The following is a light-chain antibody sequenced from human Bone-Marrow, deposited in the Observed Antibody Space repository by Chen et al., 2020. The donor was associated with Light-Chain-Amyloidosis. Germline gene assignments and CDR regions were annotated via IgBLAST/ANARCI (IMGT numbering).Light chain of an antibody. CDR3: QQYGTSPLT. Sequence: EIVLTQSPGTLSLSLGEGANLSCRASQTISSNYLTWYQQKFGQAPRLLIYASSSKATGIPDRFTGSGSGTDFTLTINRLEPEDFAMYYCQQYGTSPLTFGGGTKVEIK. CDR1: QTISSNY. V-gene: IGKV3-20*01. CDR2: ASS. J-gene: IGKJ4*01.